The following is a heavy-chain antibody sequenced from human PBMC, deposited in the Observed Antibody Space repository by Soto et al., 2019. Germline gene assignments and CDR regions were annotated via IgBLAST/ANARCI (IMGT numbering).Heavy chain of an antibody. CDR3: ARGDGYIYGNTFDS. V-gene: IGHV3-30-3*01. CDR1: GFTFNNYA. CDR2: ISYDGSSK. Sequence: QVQLVESGGGVVQPGRSLRLSCAASGFTFNNYAMHWVRQAPGKGLEWVAFISYDGSSKYYADSVTGRFTISRDNSRNTLYLQINSLRTEDTAVYYCARGDGYIYGNTFDSWGQGNLVTVSS. D-gene: IGHD5-18*01. J-gene: IGHJ4*02.